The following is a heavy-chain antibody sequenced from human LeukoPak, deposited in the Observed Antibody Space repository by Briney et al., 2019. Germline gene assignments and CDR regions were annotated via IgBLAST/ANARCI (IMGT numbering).Heavy chain of an antibody. J-gene: IGHJ4*02. D-gene: IGHD6-19*01. CDR1: GGSISSYY. CDR3: ARDDAVAGSRGINY. V-gene: IGHV4-59*01. Sequence: PSETLSLTCAVYGGSISSYYWSWIRQPPGKGLEWIGYIYYSGSTNYNPSLKSRVTISVDTSKNQFSLKLSSVTAADTAVYYCARDDAVAGSRGINYWGQGTLVTVSS. CDR2: IYYSGST.